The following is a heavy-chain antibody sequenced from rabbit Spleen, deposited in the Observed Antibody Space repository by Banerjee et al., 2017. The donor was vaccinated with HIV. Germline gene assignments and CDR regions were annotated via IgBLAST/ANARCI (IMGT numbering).Heavy chain of an antibody. V-gene: IGHV1S47*01. Sequence: PGGSLTLSCTAFGFTISAYWMNWVRQAPGKGLEWIGIIYPITETTYYANWVNGRFIISSNTNQNTVSLQMTSLTAADTATYFCAREDVGGSVSLWGPGTLVTVS. CDR2: IYPITETT. J-gene: IGHJ4*01. D-gene: IGHD1-1*01. CDR1: GFTISAYW. CDR3: AREDVGGSVSL.